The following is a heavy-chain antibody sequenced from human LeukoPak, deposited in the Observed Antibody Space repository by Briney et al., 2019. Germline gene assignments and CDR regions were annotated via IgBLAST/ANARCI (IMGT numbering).Heavy chain of an antibody. CDR3: AKVLLWFGELPGADY. J-gene: IGHJ4*02. CDR1: GFTFSSYA. CDR2: ISGSGGST. Sequence: GGSLRLSCAASGFTFSSYAMSWVRQAPGKGLEWVSAISGSGGSTYYADSVKGRFTISRDSPKNTLYLQMNSLRAEDTAVYYCAKVLLWFGELPGADYWGQGTLVTVSS. D-gene: IGHD3-10*01. V-gene: IGHV3-23*01.